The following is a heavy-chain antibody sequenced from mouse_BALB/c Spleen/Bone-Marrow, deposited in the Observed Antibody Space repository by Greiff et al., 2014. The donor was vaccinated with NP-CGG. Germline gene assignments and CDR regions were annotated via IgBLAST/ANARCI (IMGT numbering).Heavy chain of an antibody. CDR3: ARHESYGNYLYFDV. Sequence: VQLQQSGAGLVKPGASVKLSCKASGYTFTEYIIHWVKQGSGQGLEWIGWFYPGSGSIKYNEKFKDKATLTADKSSSTVYMELSRLTYEDSAVYFCARHESYGNYLYFDVWGAGTTVTVSS. D-gene: IGHD2-10*02. V-gene: IGHV1-62-2*01. CDR2: FYPGSGSI. J-gene: IGHJ1*01. CDR1: GYTFTEYI.